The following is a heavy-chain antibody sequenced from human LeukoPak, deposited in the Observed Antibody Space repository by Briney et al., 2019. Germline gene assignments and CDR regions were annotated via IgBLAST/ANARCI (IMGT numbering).Heavy chain of an antibody. CDR3: ARVLRPMASQYYFDY. CDR2: IYYSGTT. J-gene: IGHJ4*02. CDR1: GASINTYY. V-gene: IGHV4-59*01. Sequence: SETLSLTCTVSGASINTYYGGWIRQPPGKGLEWRGYIYYSGTTTHNPSLKTRVTISIDTSKNQFSLKLSSVTAADTAVYYCARVLRPMASQYYFDYWGQGTLVTVSS. D-gene: IGHD3-10*01.